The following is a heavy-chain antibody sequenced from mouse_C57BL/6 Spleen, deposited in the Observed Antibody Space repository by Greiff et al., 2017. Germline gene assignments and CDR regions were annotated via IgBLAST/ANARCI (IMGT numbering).Heavy chain of an antibody. V-gene: IGHV5-17*01. CDR1: GFTFSDYG. D-gene: IGHD1-1*01. CDR3: ARNYYGRDYAMDY. Sequence: VQLKESGGGLVKPGGSLKLSCAASGFTFSDYGMHWVRQAPEKGLEWVAYISSGSSTIYYADTVKGRFTISRDNAKNTLFLQMTSLRSEDTAMYYCARNYYGRDYAMDYWGQGTSVTVSS. J-gene: IGHJ4*01. CDR2: ISSGSSTI.